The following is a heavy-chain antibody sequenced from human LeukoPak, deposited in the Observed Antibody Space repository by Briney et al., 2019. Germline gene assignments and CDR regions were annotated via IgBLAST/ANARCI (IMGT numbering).Heavy chain of an antibody. Sequence: PSETLSLTCTVSGGSISRGDYYWTRIRQPPGLGLEWFRDIYHSGSTNYNPSPKSRVTISVDKSKNQFSLKLSSVTAADAAVYYCASSRYFDWLFKSWGQGTLVSVSS. J-gene: IGHJ4*02. D-gene: IGHD3-9*01. CDR2: IYHSGST. CDR1: GGSISRGDYY. CDR3: ASSRYFDWLFKS. V-gene: IGHV4-39*07.